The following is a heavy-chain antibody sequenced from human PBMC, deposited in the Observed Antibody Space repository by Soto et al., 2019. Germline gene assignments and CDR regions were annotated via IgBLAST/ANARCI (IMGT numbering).Heavy chain of an antibody. CDR3: AKDFYLGVTRIHDY. Sequence: QVQLVESGGGVVQPGRSLRLSCAASGFTFSDYGMHWVRQAPGKGLQWVAVISYDGINKYYTDSVKGRFTISRDNSKNTLYLQMNSLRAEDTAVYYCAKDFYLGVTRIHDYLGQGILVTVSS. CDR2: ISYDGINK. CDR1: GFTFSDYG. J-gene: IGHJ4*02. D-gene: IGHD5-18*01. V-gene: IGHV3-30*18.